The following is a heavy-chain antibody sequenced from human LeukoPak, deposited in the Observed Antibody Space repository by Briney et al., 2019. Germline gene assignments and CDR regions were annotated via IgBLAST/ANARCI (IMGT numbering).Heavy chain of an antibody. CDR1: GFTFSSYE. J-gene: IGHJ4*02. Sequence: GGSLRLSCAASGFTFSSYELNWVRQAPGKGREWVSYISRSGSYRYYADSVKGRFTISRDNAKNSRYCQMSILRAEDTAVYYCARGMTDYYYGSGNEVDYWGQGTLVTVSS. D-gene: IGHD3-10*01. V-gene: IGHV3-48*03. CDR3: ARGMTDYYYGSGNEVDY. CDR2: ISRSGSYR.